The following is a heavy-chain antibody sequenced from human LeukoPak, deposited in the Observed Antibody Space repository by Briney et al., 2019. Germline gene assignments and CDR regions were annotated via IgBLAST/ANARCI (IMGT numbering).Heavy chain of an antibody. V-gene: IGHV1-69*05. CDR1: GGTFSSYA. CDR3: ARVRRGYSSYDSGDYFDY. Sequence: SVKVSCKASGGTFSSYAISWVRQAPGQGLEWMGGIIPIFGTANYAQKFQGRVTITTDESTSTAYMELSSLRSEDTAVYYCARVRRGYSSYDSGDYFDYWGQGTLVTVSS. D-gene: IGHD5-12*01. CDR2: IIPIFGTA. J-gene: IGHJ4*02.